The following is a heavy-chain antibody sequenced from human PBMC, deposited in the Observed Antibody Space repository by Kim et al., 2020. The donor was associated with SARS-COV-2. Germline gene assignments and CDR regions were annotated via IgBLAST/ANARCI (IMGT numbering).Heavy chain of an antibody. J-gene: IGHJ5*02. Sequence: SETLSLTCIVSGDSINTGIYYWAWIRQPPGKGLQWIGSMFHRGTTYYNPSLRSRVTISLDMSTNQLSLRVNSVTAADTALYYCARASTPNYDFGDFDPWGQGTLVTVSS. V-gene: IGHV4-39*01. CDR1: GDSINTGIYY. CDR2: MFHRGTT. CDR3: ARASTPNYDFGDFDP. D-gene: IGHD3-3*01.